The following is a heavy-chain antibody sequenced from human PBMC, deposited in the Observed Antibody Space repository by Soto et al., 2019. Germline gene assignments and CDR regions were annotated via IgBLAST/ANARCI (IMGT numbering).Heavy chain of an antibody. Sequence: EVQLVESGGGLVQPGGSLRLSCAASGFTFSSYWMSWVRQAPGKGLEWVANIKQDGSEKYYVDSVKGRFTISRDNAKNSLYLQMNSLRAEDTAVDYCGREGITMVRGAVYYFCGMDVWGQGTTVTVSS. CDR3: GREGITMVRGAVYYFCGMDV. D-gene: IGHD3-10*01. J-gene: IGHJ6*02. CDR1: GFTFSSYW. V-gene: IGHV3-7*01. CDR2: IKQDGSEK.